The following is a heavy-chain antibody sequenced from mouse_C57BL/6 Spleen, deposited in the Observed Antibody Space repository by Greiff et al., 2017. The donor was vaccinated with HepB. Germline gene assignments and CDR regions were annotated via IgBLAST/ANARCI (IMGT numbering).Heavy chain of an antibody. D-gene: IGHD1-1*01. CDR1: GFNIKDDY. CDR3: TTRLPGSSYEWYFDV. J-gene: IGHJ1*03. CDR2: IDPVNGDT. Sequence: EVQLQQSGAELVRPGASVKLSCTASGFNIKDDYMHWVKQRPEQGLEWIGWIDPVNGDTEYASKFQGKATITADTSSNTFYLQLSSLTSEDTGVYCCTTRLPGSSYEWYFDVWGTGTTFTVCS. V-gene: IGHV14-4*01.